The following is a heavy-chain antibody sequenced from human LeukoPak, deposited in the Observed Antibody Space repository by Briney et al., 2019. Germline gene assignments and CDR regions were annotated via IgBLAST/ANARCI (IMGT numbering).Heavy chain of an antibody. Sequence: ASVKVSCKASGYSFTGYYIHWVRQAPEQGLEWMGRINPNSGDTNYAQKFQGRVTMTRDTSISTAYMELSRLRSDDTAVYYCARASRDFWSGYYQGGDWFDPWGQGTLVTVSS. V-gene: IGHV1-2*06. D-gene: IGHD3-3*01. CDR2: INPNSGDT. CDR1: GYSFTGYY. J-gene: IGHJ5*02. CDR3: ARASRDFWSGYYQGGDWFDP.